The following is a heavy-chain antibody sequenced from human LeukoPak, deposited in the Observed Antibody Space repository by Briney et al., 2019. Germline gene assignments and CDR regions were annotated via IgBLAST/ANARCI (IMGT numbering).Heavy chain of an antibody. CDR2: INWNGGST. CDR3: ARENYGEYSSSSVPELDY. V-gene: IGHV3-20*04. D-gene: IGHD6-6*01. Sequence: PGGSLRLSCAASGFTFDDYGMSWVRQAPGKGLEWVSGINWNGGSTGYADSVKGQFTISRDNAKNSLYLQMNSLRAEDTALYYCARENYGEYSSSSVPELDYWGQGTLVTVSS. J-gene: IGHJ4*02. CDR1: GFTFDDYG.